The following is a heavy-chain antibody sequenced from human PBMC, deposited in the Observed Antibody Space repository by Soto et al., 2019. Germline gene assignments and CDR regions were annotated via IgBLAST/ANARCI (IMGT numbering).Heavy chain of an antibody. CDR3: ARAPKVSGSAQTRPDF. Sequence: PSETLSLTCTVSGGSISSYYWSWVRQPAGKGLEWIWRIYTSGSTNYNPSLKSRVTISVDTSKNQFSLNLTSLTAADTAVYYCARAPKVSGSAQTRPDFWGQGSLVTVSS. J-gene: IGHJ4*02. D-gene: IGHD6-6*01. V-gene: IGHV4-4*07. CDR2: IYTSGST. CDR1: GGSISSYY.